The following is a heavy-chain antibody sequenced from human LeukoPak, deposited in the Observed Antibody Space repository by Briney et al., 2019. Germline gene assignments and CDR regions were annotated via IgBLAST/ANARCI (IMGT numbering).Heavy chain of an antibody. V-gene: IGHV1-46*01. Sequence: GASVKVSCKASGYTFTSYYMHWVRQAPGQGLEWMGIIKPSGGSTSYAQKFQGRVTMTRDMSTSTVYMELSSLRSEDTAVYYCAKGTRTEDYYDTESGAFDIWGQGTMVTVSS. CDR1: GYTFTSYY. CDR3: AKGTRTEDYYDTESGAFDI. J-gene: IGHJ3*02. CDR2: IKPSGGST. D-gene: IGHD3-22*01.